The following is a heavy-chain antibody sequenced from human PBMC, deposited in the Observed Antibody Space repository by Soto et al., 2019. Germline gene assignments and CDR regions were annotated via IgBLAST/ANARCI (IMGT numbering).Heavy chain of an antibody. CDR2: ISYDGSNK. J-gene: IGHJ5*02. CDR1: GFTFSSYG. CDR3: AKLPPSGWHQLGLPWFDP. Sequence: PGGSLRLSCAASGFTFSSYGMHWVRQAPGKGLEWVAVISYDGSNKYYADSVKGRFTISRDNSKNTLYLQMNSLRAEDTAVYYCAKLPPSGWHQLGLPWFDPWGQGTPVTVSS. V-gene: IGHV3-30*18. D-gene: IGHD6-13*01.